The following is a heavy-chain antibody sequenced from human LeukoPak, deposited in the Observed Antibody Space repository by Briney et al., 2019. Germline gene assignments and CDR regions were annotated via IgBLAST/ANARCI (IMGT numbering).Heavy chain of an antibody. CDR3: ARGKGEYFDY. V-gene: IGHV3-30*04. Sequence: QPGRTLRLSCAAPGFTFSSYAMHWVRQAPGKGLEWVAVISYDGSIKYYADSVKGRFTISRDNSKNTLYLQMNSLRAEDTAVYYCARGKGEYFDYWGQGTLVTVSS. D-gene: IGHD3-16*01. CDR1: GFTFSSYA. J-gene: IGHJ4*02. CDR2: ISYDGSIK.